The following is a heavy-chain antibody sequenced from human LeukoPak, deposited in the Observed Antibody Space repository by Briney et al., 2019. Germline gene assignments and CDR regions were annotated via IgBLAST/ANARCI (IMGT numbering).Heavy chain of an antibody. CDR3: ARLDCISDTCYNY. CDR1: GDSISTDY. CDR2: INYSGNS. Sequence: SETLPLTCIVSGDSISTDYWSWIRQSPGKGLEWIGYINYSGNSEYNPSLKSRVTISVDRSKNQVSLKMTSVTAAVTAVYYCARLDCISDTCYNYWALGALVTVSS. V-gene: IGHV4-59*08. D-gene: IGHD2-21*01. J-gene: IGHJ4*02.